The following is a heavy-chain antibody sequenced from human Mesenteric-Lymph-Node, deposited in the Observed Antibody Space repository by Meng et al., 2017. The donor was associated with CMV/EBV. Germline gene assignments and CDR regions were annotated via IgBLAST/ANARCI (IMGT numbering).Heavy chain of an antibody. CDR1: GFIFSDYY. Sequence: GESLKISCAASGFIFSDYYMAWIRQVPGKGLEWISYIGPTTTPIYYADSVRGRFTISRDNAKNSLYLQMNSLRAEDTAVYYCVPDIVGTLWFDPWGQGTLVTVSS. V-gene: IGHV3-11*04. D-gene: IGHD2-15*01. CDR2: IGPTTTPI. J-gene: IGHJ5*02. CDR3: VPDIVGTLWFDP.